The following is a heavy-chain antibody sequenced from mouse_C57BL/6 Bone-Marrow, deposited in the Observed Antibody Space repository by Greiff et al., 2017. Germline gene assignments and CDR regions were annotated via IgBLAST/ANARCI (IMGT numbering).Heavy chain of an antibody. D-gene: IGHD2-1*01. CDR2: IYPRSGNT. CDR1: GYTFTSYG. V-gene: IGHV1-81*01. Sequence: VQLQQSGAELARPGASVKLSCKASGYTFTSYGISWVKQRTGQGLEWIGEIYPRSGNTYYNEKFKGKATLTADKSSSTAYMELRSLTSEDSAVYVCAREGLLSAWFAYWGQGTLVTVSA. J-gene: IGHJ3*01. CDR3: AREGLLSAWFAY.